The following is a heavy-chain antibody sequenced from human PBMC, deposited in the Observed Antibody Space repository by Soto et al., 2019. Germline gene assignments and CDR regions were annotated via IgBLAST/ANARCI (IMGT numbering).Heavy chain of an antibody. V-gene: IGHV1-69*13. J-gene: IGHJ5*02. D-gene: IGHD6-6*01. CDR3: AREGAARQPPPTGYNWFDP. Sequence: SVKVSCKASGGTSSSYAISWVRQAPGQGLEWMGGIIPIFGTANYAQKFRGRVTITADESTSTAYMELSSLRSEDTAVYYCAREGAARQPPPTGYNWFDPWGQGTLVTVS. CDR1: GGTSSSYA. CDR2: IIPIFGTA.